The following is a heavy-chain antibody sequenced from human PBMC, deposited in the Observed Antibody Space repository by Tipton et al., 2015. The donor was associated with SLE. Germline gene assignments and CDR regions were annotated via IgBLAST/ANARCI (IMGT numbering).Heavy chain of an antibody. CDR3: ARVYYNFGGGSDYYYYMDV. D-gene: IGHD3-3*01. J-gene: IGHJ6*03. V-gene: IGHV5-51*03. CDR1: GFSFSSYW. CDR2: IYPGDSDT. Sequence: QLVQSGAELKKPGESLKISCKGSGFSFSSYWIAWVRQMPGKGPEWMGIIYPGDSDTRYSPSFQGQVTFSADKSIRTAYLQWSSLKASDTAMYYCARVYYNFGGGSDYYYYMDVWGKGTTVTVSS.